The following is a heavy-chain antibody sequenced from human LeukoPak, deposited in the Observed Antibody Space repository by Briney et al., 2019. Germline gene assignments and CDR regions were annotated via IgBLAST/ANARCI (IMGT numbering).Heavy chain of an antibody. CDR1: GFTFSSYW. CDR3: ARGVVVVVAATSNWFDP. Sequence: GGSLGLSCAASGFTFSSYWMSWVRQAPGKGLEWVANIKQDGSEKYYVDSVKGRFTISGDNAKNSLYLQMNSLRAEDTAVYYCARGVVVVVAATSNWFDPWGQGTLVTVSS. J-gene: IGHJ5*02. V-gene: IGHV3-7*01. CDR2: IKQDGSEK. D-gene: IGHD2-15*01.